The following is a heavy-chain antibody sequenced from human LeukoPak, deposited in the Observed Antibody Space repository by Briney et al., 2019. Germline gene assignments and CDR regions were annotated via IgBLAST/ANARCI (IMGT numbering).Heavy chain of an antibody. V-gene: IGHV3-30*18. CDR3: AKNLGLAVAGTLGY. CDR2: ISYDGSNK. CDR1: GFTFSSYG. D-gene: IGHD6-19*01. J-gene: IGHJ4*02. Sequence: GGSLRLSCAASGFTFSSYGMHWVRQAPGKGLEWVAVISYDGSNKYYADSVKGRFTISRDNSKNTLYLQMDSLRAEDTAVYYCAKNLGLAVAGTLGYWGQGTLVTVSS.